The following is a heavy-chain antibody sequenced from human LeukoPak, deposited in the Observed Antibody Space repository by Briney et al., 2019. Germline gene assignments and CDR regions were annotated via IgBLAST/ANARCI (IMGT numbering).Heavy chain of an antibody. CDR3: AKDPKRYCSSTSCHDY. Sequence: GGSLRLSCAASGFTFSSYAMSWVRQAPGKGLEWVSAISGSGGSTYYADSVKGRFTISRDNSKNTLYLQMNSLRAEDTAVYYCAKDPKRYCSSTSCHDYWGQGTLVAVSS. D-gene: IGHD2-2*01. CDR1: GFTFSSYA. V-gene: IGHV3-23*01. J-gene: IGHJ4*02. CDR2: ISGSGGST.